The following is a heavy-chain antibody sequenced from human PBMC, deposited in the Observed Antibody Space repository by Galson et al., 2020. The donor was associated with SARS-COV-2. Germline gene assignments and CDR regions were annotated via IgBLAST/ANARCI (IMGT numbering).Heavy chain of an antibody. Sequence: SETLSLTCDVSDVSTTDYYWTWIRQPPGKGLDWIGYIYYGKSSNYSPSLKGRVALSVDTSKRQFSLKLTSVTAADTAVYFCARLICTDVGCYRRDHYYYMDVWGKGTTVTVSS. CDR3: ARLICTDVGCYRRDHYYYMDV. CDR1: DVSTTDYY. D-gene: IGHD2-8*01. J-gene: IGHJ6*03. CDR2: IYYGKSS. V-gene: IGHV4-59*08.